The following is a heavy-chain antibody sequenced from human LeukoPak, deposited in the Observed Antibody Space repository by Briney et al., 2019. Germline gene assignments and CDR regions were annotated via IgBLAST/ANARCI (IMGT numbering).Heavy chain of an antibody. V-gene: IGHV3-23*01. CDR2: ISGSGVST. CDR1: AFTFRSYA. Sequence: GGSLRLSCAASAFTFRSYAMSWVRQAPGQGLEWVSTISGSGVSTHYADSVKGRFTISRDNSKNTLYLQMNSLRAEDTAVYYCASSRVYYDFWSGYYNFDYWGQGTLVTVSS. CDR3: ASSRVYYDFWSGYYNFDY. J-gene: IGHJ4*02. D-gene: IGHD3-3*01.